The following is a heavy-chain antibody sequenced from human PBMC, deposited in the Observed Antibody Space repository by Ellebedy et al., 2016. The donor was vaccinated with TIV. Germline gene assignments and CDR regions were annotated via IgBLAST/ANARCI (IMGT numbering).Heavy chain of an antibody. CDR3: ARIAVAGMDLDY. Sequence: GESLKISXAASGFTFSSYAMSWVRQAPGKGLEWVSAISGGGGSIYYADSVKGRFTISRDNSRNTLYLQMNSLRAEDTAVYYCARIAVAGMDLDYWGQGTLVTVSS. CDR2: ISGGGGSI. V-gene: IGHV3-23*01. CDR1: GFTFSSYA. J-gene: IGHJ4*02. D-gene: IGHD6-19*01.